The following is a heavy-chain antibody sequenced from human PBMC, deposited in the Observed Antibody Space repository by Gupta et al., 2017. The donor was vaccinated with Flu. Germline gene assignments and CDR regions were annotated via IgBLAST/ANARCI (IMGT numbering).Heavy chain of an antibody. V-gene: IGHV4-59*13. J-gene: IGHJ4*02. CDR2: IYYSGTT. CDR3: ARGPDSGFDGFDY. CDR1: GGPNSDDS. D-gene: IGHD5-12*01. Sequence: QVQLQESGPGLVKPSETLSLICSVSGGPNSDDSWSWIRQPPGKGLEWIGYIYYSGTTRYNSSLKSRVTISMDRSRNQFSLQLRSLTSADTAVYYCARGPDSGFDGFDYWGRGTLVTVSS.